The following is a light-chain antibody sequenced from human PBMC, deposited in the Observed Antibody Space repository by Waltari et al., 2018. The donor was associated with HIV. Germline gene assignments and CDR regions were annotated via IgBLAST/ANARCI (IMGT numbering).Light chain of an antibody. J-gene: IGLJ2*01. Sequence: SSELTQPVSVSVALGQTARIPCGGNNIGSYPANWYKQRPGQAPFLVLYRDSNRASGSPDRFSGSNSRNTATLTIARAQVGDEGDFYCQVWDSSTVLFGGGTKLIVL. CDR3: QVWDSSTVL. CDR2: RDS. CDR1: NIGSYP. V-gene: IGLV3-9*01.